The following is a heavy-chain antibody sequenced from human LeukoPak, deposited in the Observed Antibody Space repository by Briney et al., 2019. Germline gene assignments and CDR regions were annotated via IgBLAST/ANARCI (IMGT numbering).Heavy chain of an antibody. Sequence: SETLSLTCAVYGGSFSGYYWSWIRQPPGKGLEWIGYIYYSGSTNYNPSLKSRVTISVDTSKNQFSLKLSSVTAADTAVYYCARVGKLGIGAFDIWGQGTMVTVSS. V-gene: IGHV4-59*01. D-gene: IGHD7-27*01. CDR3: ARVGKLGIGAFDI. CDR1: GGSFSGYY. CDR2: IYYSGST. J-gene: IGHJ3*02.